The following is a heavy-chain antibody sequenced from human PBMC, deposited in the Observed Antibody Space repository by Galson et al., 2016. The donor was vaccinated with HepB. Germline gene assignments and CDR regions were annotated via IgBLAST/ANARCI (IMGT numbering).Heavy chain of an antibody. CDR1: GFTFSDHY. J-gene: IGHJ4*02. D-gene: IGHD1-26*01. CDR3: ARDSGTYGIDY. V-gene: IGHV3-72*01. Sequence: SLRLSCAASGFTFSDHYMDWVRQAPGKGLEWVGRTRNKASSYSTEYAASVKGRFTITRDDSKNSLYLQMNSLKTEDTAVYYCARDSGTYGIDYWGQGTLVTVSS. CDR2: TRNKASSYST.